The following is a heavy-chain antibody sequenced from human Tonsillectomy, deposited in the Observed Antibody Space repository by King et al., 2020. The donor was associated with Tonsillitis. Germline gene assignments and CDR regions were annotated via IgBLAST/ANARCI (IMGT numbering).Heavy chain of an antibody. Sequence: VQLVESGGGVVQPGRSLRLSCAASGFTFSSYAVHWVRQAPGKGLEWVSFISYDGSNTYYADSVKGRFTISRDNSKNTVYVYMNSLRGEDTAVYYCAREGCSSPSCFVGYYYGMDVWGQGTTVTV. V-gene: IGHV3-30-3*01. J-gene: IGHJ6*02. CDR2: ISYDGSNT. CDR3: AREGCSSPSCFVGYYYGMDV. D-gene: IGHD2-2*01. CDR1: GFTFSSYA.